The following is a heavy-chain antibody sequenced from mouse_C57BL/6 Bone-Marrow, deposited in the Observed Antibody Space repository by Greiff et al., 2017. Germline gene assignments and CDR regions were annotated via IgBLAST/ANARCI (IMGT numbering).Heavy chain of an antibody. CDR1: GYTFTSYW. V-gene: IGHV1-64*01. J-gene: IGHJ4*01. CDR3: ARSRGCYYAMDY. Sequence: QVQLQQPGAELVKPGASVKLSCKASGYTFTSYWMHWVKQRPGQGLEWIGMIHPNSGSTNYNEKFKSKATLTVCKSSSTDYMQLSILTSEDSAVYYCARSRGCYYAMDYWGQGTSVTVSS. CDR2: IHPNSGST.